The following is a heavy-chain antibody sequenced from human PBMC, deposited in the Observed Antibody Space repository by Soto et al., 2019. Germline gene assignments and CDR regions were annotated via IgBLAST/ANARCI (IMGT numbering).Heavy chain of an antibody. CDR3: APRRMVTGEFDY. V-gene: IGHV2-5*02. CDR1: GFSLSTNGVG. D-gene: IGHD7-27*01. Sequence: QITLKESGPTLVNPTQTLTLTCTFSGFSLSTNGVGVGWIRQPPRKALEWLALIYWDDDKRYSPSLKSRLTITQDTSKNPVVLTMTNMDPVDPATSYCAPRRMVTGEFDYWGQGTLVTVSS. CDR2: IYWDDDK. J-gene: IGHJ4*02.